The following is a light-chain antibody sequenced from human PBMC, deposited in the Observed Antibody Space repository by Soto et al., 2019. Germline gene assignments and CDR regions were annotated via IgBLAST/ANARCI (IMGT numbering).Light chain of an antibody. Sequence: DIQMTQSPSSLSASVGDRVTITCRASRSVNSWLAWYQLKPGKVPKLLIYTASSLERGVPSRFSGSGSGTEFTLTISSLQPDDFATYFCQQYHSYPWTFGQGTKVDFK. V-gene: IGKV1-5*03. J-gene: IGKJ1*01. CDR2: TAS. CDR1: RSVNSW. CDR3: QQYHSYPWT.